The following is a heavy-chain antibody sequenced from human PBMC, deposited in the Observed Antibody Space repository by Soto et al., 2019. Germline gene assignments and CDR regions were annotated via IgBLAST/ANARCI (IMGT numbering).Heavy chain of an antibody. CDR1: GYTFTGYY. J-gene: IGHJ4*02. D-gene: IGHD4-17*01. CDR2: INPNSGGT. CDR3: ARDMSPDYGDYVRGFDY. V-gene: IGHV1-2*04. Sequence: ASVKVSCKASGYTFTGYYMHWVRQAPGQGLEWMGWINPNSGGTNYAQKFQGWVTMTRDTSISTVYMELSSLRSEDTAVYYCARDMSPDYGDYVRGFDYWGQGTLVTVSS.